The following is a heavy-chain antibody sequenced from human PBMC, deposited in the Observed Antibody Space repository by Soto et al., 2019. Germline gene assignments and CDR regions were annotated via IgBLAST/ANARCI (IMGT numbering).Heavy chain of an antibody. Sequence: ASVKVSSKAPRYTFTSYGISWVRQAPGQGLEWMGWISAYNGNTNYAQKLQGRVTMTTDTSTSTAYMELRSLRSDDTAVYYCARDGALRFLEWLFVGMDVWGQGTTVTVSS. CDR3: ARDGALRFLEWLFVGMDV. V-gene: IGHV1-18*04. D-gene: IGHD3-3*01. CDR1: RYTFTSYG. CDR2: ISAYNGNT. J-gene: IGHJ6*02.